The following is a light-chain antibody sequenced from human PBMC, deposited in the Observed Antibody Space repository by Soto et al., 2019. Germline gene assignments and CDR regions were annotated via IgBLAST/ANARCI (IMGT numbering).Light chain of an antibody. CDR2: AAT. CDR1: HGINIY. V-gene: IGKV1-16*01. CDR3: QQYQRYPPS. Sequence: DIEMSQSPKSLAASVRDIFTMTSLASHGINIYLAWFEQKPGKAPKSLIYAATNLQSGVPSRFSGSGGGTDFSLTISSLQPEDIATYYCQQYQRYPPSFGGGTKVDIK. J-gene: IGKJ4*01.